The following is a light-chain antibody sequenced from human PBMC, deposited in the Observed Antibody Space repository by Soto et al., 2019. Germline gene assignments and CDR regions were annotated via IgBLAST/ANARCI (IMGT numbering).Light chain of an antibody. V-gene: IGKV1D-12*01. J-gene: IGKJ3*01. CDR3: QQGRTSPFS. CDR1: QYISIW. Sequence: DIQMTQSPSFVSASLGDRVTLTCRASQYISIWLAWYQQRLGEAPRLLIFSASTLKNGVPARFSGSGSGTDFTLTISGLQPEDVETYYCQQGRTSPFSFGPGTKV. CDR2: SAS.